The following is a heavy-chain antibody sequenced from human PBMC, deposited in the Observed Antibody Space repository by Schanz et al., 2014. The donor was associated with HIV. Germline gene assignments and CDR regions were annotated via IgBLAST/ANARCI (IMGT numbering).Heavy chain of an antibody. J-gene: IGHJ4*02. CDR2: MNPNNDDT. V-gene: IGHV1-8*01. D-gene: IGHD4-17*01. CDR1: GYTFTSYD. Sequence: QVQLVQSGPEVKKPGASVQVSCKTSGYTFTSYDINWVRQAAGQGLEWMGWMNPNNDDTDYAQKFQGRATMTRDPSTSTAYMELSSLRSEDTAVYYCARGRETVTTYFDFWGQGTLVTVSS. CDR3: ARGRETVTTYFDF.